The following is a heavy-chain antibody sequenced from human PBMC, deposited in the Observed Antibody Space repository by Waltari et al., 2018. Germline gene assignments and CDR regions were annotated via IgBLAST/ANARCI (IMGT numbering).Heavy chain of an antibody. D-gene: IGHD2-8*02. V-gene: IGHV4-34*02. J-gene: IGHJ6*02. CDR3: VRLEDCTGPGGNCYSGDIFAMDV. Sequence: QVQLQQWCAGVLQPSETLSLTCAVYGGSLSTYYWVLLRQSPGRGLEWLGEINHAGFTNYNPSLRGRVSLLVDTSKSQFSLKINTVTAADTAVYYCVRLEDCTGPGGNCYSGDIFAMDVWGQGTAVTVSS. CDR2: INHAGFT. CDR1: GGSLSTYY.